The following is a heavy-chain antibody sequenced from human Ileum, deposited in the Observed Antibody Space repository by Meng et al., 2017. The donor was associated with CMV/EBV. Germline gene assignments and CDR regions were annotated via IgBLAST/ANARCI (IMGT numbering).Heavy chain of an antibody. J-gene: IGHJ4*02. CDR2: IYYSGSP. CDR1: GGSITSGNYY. V-gene: IGHV4-30-4*08. D-gene: IGHD2-15*01. CDR3: VRQVVAASFDY. Sequence: QGHLQESGPGLGKPSQTLSLTCTVSGGSITSGNYYWSWIRQPPGRGLEWIGYIYYSGSPYYKPSLKSRVTISLDTSKNQFSLNLRSVTATDSAVYYCVRQVVAASFDYWGQGALVTVSS.